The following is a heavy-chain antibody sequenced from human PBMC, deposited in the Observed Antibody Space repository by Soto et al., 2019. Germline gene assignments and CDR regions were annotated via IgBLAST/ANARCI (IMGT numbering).Heavy chain of an antibody. Sequence: PSETLSLTCAVYGGSFSGYYWTWIRQPPGKGLEWIGEINHSGSTNYNPSLKSRVTISVDTSKNQFSLKLSSVTAADTAVYYCAGGITMIVVVQRDAPDRYYFDSWGQGTLVTVSS. D-gene: IGHD3-22*01. J-gene: IGHJ4*02. CDR2: INHSGST. V-gene: IGHV4-34*01. CDR1: GGSFSGYY. CDR3: AGGITMIVVVQRDAPDRYYFDS.